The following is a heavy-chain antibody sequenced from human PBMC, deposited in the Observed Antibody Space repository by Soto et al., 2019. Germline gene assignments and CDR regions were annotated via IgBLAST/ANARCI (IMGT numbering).Heavy chain of an antibody. V-gene: IGHV2-5*02. Sequence: QITLKESGPPLVKPTQTLTLTCTFSGFSLSTSGVGVGWIRQPPGKALEWLALIYWDDDKRYSPSLKSRLTITKDPAKTQVVPTMTNMDPVDTATYYCARPRGIVGELSFDYWGQGTLVTVSS. CDR3: ARPRGIVGELSFDY. CDR1: GFSLSTSGVG. CDR2: IYWDDDK. J-gene: IGHJ4*02. D-gene: IGHD3-16*02.